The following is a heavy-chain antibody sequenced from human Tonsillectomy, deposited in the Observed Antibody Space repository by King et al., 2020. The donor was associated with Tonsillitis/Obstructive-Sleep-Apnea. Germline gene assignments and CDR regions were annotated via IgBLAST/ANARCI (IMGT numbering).Heavy chain of an antibody. Sequence: VQLVQSGGGVVQPGRSPRLSCAASGFTFSNYAMHWVRQAPDKGLEWVAVISYDGSNQYYADSVKGRFTISRDTSKNTLYLQMNSLRADDTSVYYCAREGGLQYYFDYWGQGTLVTVSS. J-gene: IGHJ4*02. D-gene: IGHD3-9*01. CDR3: AREGGLQYYFDY. V-gene: IGHV3-30*04. CDR2: ISYDGSNQ. CDR1: GFTFSNYA.